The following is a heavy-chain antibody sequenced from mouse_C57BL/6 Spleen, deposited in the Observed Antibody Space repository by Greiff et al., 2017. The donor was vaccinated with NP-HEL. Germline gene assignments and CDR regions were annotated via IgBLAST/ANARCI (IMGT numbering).Heavy chain of an antibody. Sequence: EVQGVESGGGLVKPGGSLKLSCAASGFTFSDYGMHWVRQAPEKGLEWVAYISRGSSTIYYADTVKGRFTISRDNAKNTLFLQMTSLRSEDTAMYYCARGRLGSSPWYFDVWGTGTTVTVSS. J-gene: IGHJ1*03. CDR3: ARGRLGSSPWYFDV. CDR2: ISRGSSTI. CDR1: GFTFSDYG. V-gene: IGHV5-17*01. D-gene: IGHD1-1*01.